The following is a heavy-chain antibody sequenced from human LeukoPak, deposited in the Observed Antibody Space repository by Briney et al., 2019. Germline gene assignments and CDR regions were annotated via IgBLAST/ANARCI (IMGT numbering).Heavy chain of an antibody. V-gene: IGHV1-2*06. CDR1: GGTFSSYA. CDR2: INPNSGVT. CDR3: ARGTYGMDV. J-gene: IGHJ6*02. Sequence: GASVKVSCKASGGTFSSYAISWVRQAPGQGLEWMGRINPNSGVTNHAQKFQGSVTMTRDTSISTAYMELSRLRSDDTAVYYCARGTYGMDVWGQGTTVTVSS.